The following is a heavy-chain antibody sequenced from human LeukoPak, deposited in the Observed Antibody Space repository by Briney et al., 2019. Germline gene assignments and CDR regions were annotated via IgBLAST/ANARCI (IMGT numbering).Heavy chain of an antibody. V-gene: IGHV3-23*01. Sequence: GGSLRLSCAASGFTLSSYAMSWVRQAPGKGLEWVSAISGSGGSTYYADSVKGRFTISRDNSKNTLYLQMNSLRAEDTAVYSCAKDPRNTIFGVVTIDYWGQGTLVTVSS. J-gene: IGHJ4*02. CDR1: GFTLSSYA. CDR3: AKDPRNTIFGVVTIDY. CDR2: ISGSGGST. D-gene: IGHD3-3*01.